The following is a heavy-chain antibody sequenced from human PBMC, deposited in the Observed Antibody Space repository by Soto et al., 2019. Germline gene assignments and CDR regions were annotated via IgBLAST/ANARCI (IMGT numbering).Heavy chain of an antibody. CDR1: GFTFSSYG. CDR2: ISYDGSNK. Sequence: GGSLRLSCAASGFTFSSYGMHWARQAPGKGLEWVAVISYDGSNKYYADSVKGRFTISRDNAKNSLYLQMNSLRAEDTAVYYCARDKGRSPLDYWGQGTLVTVSS. CDR3: ARDKGRSPLDY. J-gene: IGHJ4*02. V-gene: IGHV3-30*03. D-gene: IGHD2-15*01.